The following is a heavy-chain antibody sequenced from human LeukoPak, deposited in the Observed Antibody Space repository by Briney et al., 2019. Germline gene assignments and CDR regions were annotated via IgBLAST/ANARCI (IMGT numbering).Heavy chain of an antibody. CDR3: TRGPILLWIHNGMDV. D-gene: IGHD3-10*01. V-gene: IGHV3-49*04. CDR2: IRSRAYGGTT. CDR1: GFIFGDHA. J-gene: IGHJ6*02. Sequence: GGSLRLSCTASGFIFGDHAMSWVRQAPGKGLECVGFIRSRAYGGTTACAASVKGRFTISRDDSKGIAYLQMNSLKAEDTGLYYCTRGPILLWIHNGMDVWGQGTTVIVSS.